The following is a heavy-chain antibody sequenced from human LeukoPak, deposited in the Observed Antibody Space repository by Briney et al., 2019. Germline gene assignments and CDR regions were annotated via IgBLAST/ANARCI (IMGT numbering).Heavy chain of an antibody. CDR3: ARDEGSGSYYNPAFDY. V-gene: IGHV3-7*01. Sequence: GGSLRLSCAASGFTFSSYWMSWVRQAPGKGLEWVANIKQDGSEKYYVDSVKGRFTISRDNAKNSLYLQMNSLRAEDTAVYYCARDEGSGSYYNPAFDYWGQGTLVTVSS. D-gene: IGHD3-10*01. J-gene: IGHJ4*02. CDR2: IKQDGSEK. CDR1: GFTFSSYW.